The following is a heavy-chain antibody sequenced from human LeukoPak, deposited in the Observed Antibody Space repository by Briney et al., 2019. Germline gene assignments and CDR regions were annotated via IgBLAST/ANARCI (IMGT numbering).Heavy chain of an antibody. D-gene: IGHD3-22*01. V-gene: IGHV4-34*01. Sequence: PSETLSLTCAVHGGSFSGYYWSWIRQPPGKGLEWIGEINHSGSTNYNPSLKSRVTISVDTSKNQFSLKLSSVTAAGTAVYYCASYYRPRARFDYWGQGTLVTVSS. CDR1: GGSFSGYY. CDR3: ASYYRPRARFDY. CDR2: INHSGST. J-gene: IGHJ4*02.